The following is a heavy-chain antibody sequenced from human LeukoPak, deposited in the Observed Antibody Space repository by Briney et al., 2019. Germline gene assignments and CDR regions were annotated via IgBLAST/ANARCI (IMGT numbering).Heavy chain of an antibody. J-gene: IGHJ3*02. CDR1: GGTFSSYA. V-gene: IGHV1-69*05. Sequence: SVKVSCKASGGTFSSYAISWVRQAPGQGLEWMGGIIPIFGTANYAQKFQGRVTITTDESTSTAYMELSSLRSEDTAVYYCARGDGSRAYCGSDCDLDAFDIWGQGTMVTVSS. D-gene: IGHD2-21*02. CDR3: ARGDGSRAYCGSDCDLDAFDI. CDR2: IIPIFGTA.